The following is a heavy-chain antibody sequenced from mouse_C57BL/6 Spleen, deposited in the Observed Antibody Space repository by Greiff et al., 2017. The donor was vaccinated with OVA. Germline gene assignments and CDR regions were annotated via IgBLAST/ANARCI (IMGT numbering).Heavy chain of an antibody. CDR3: ARGYYGSSYLAY. J-gene: IGHJ3*01. CDR1: GYTFTSYW. D-gene: IGHD1-1*01. CDR2: IDPSDSYT. V-gene: IGHV1-69*01. Sequence: QVQLQQPGAELVMPGASVKLSCKASGYTFTSYWMHWVKQRPGQGLEWIGEIDPSDSYTNYNQKFKGKSTLTVDKSSSTAYMQLSSLTSEDSAVYYCARGYYGSSYLAYWGQGTLVTVSA.